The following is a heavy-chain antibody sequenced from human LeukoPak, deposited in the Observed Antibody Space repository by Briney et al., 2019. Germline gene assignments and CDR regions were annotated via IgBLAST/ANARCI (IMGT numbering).Heavy chain of an antibody. V-gene: IGHV6-1*01. D-gene: IGHD3-10*01. Sequence: SQTLSLTCDISGHSVSSTSVAWDWIRQSPSRGLEWLGRTYYRSKWYNDYALSVKSRIIINADTSKNQFSLQLNYVTPEDTAVYYCAREIMVREELDYWGQGTLVTASS. J-gene: IGHJ4*02. CDR3: AREIMVREELDY. CDR2: TYYRSKWYN. CDR1: GHSVSSTSVA.